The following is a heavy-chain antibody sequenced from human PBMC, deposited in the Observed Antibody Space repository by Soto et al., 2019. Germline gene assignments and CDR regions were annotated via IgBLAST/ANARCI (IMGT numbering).Heavy chain of an antibody. CDR2: IIPIFGIA. CDR3: AREDRDRETGLVPAAIDGMDV. D-gene: IGHD2-2*01. V-gene: IGHV1-69*08. CDR1: GGTFSRYS. J-gene: IGHJ6*02. Sequence: QVQLVQSGAEVKKPGSSVKVSCKASGGTFSRYSITWVRQAPGHGLEWIGRIIPIFGIASYAQKFQGRATITADEPTRTAYMELSSLRSDDTAVYYCAREDRDRETGLVPAAIDGMDVWGQGTTVTVSS.